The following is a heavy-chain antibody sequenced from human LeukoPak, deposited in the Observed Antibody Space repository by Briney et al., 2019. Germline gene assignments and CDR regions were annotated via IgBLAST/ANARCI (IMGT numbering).Heavy chain of an antibody. CDR3: ARGSRGGYSLGY. D-gene: IGHD4-23*01. CDR1: GYTFTAHY. Sequence: ASVKVSCKTSGYTFTAHYMHWVRQAPGQGLEWMGRINPNSGDTNFPQKFQGRVTMTRDTSIRTVYMILSRLRSDDTAVYYCARGSRGGYSLGYWGQGTLVTVSS. CDR2: INPNSGDT. V-gene: IGHV1-2*06. J-gene: IGHJ4*02.